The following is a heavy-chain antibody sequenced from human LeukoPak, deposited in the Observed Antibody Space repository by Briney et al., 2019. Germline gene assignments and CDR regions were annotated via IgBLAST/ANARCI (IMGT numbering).Heavy chain of an antibody. CDR2: ISGSGGST. J-gene: IGHJ4*02. CDR1: GFTFSSYA. V-gene: IGHV3-23*01. CDR3: AKGERGYSYGYFDY. Sequence: PGRSLRLSCAASGFTFSSYAMSWVRQAPGKGLEWVSAISGSGGSTYYADSVKGRFTISRDNSKNTLYLQMNSLRAEDTAVYYCAKGERGYSYGYFDYWGQGTLVTVSS. D-gene: IGHD5-18*01.